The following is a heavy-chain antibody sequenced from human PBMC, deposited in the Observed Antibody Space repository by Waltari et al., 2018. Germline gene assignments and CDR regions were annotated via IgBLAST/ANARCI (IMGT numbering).Heavy chain of an antibody. V-gene: IGHV4-39*07. CDR3: ARGRGTYFDY. J-gene: IGHJ4*02. Sequence: QLLLQESGPGLVKPSETLSLTCTVSGASIISNTFCWGWIRQPPGKGLEWIGTFYYSGSTYYNPSLKSRVTISVDASKNQFSLRLNSVSAADTAVYFCARGRGTYFDYWGQGILVTVSS. CDR1: GASIISNTFC. D-gene: IGHD3-16*01. CDR2: FYYSGST.